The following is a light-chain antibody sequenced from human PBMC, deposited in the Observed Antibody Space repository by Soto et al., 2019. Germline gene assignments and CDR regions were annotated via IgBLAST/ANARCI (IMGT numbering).Light chain of an antibody. V-gene: IGKV3-11*01. J-gene: IGKJ2*01. CDR2: DAS. Sequence: EIVLTQSPATLSLSPGERATLSCRASQSVRSDLAWYQQKPGQAPRLLIYDASNRATGIPARFSGSGSGTDFTLTISSLEPEDFAVYYCQQRSNWPPYTFGQGTKLELK. CDR3: QQRSNWPPYT. CDR1: QSVRSD.